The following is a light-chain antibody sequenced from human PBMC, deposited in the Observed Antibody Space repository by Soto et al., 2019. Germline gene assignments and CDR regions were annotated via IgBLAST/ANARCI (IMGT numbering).Light chain of an antibody. CDR3: AAWDDSLGGVV. Sequence: QSVLTQPPSASGTPGQRVTISCSGSSSNIGSNYVYWYQHLPGTAPKLLTFRNNQRPSGVPDRFSGSQSGTSASLAISGLGSEDEADYYCAAWDDSLGGVVFGGGTKLTVL. CDR2: RNN. V-gene: IGLV1-47*01. CDR1: SSNIGSNY. J-gene: IGLJ2*01.